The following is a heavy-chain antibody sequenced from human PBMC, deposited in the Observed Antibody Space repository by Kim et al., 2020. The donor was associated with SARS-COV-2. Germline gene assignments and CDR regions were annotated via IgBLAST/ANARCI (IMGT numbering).Heavy chain of an antibody. CDR3: ARQWFGELLLDISDAFDI. CDR2: INHSGST. J-gene: IGHJ3*02. CDR1: GGSFSGYY. D-gene: IGHD3-10*01. V-gene: IGHV4-34*01. Sequence: SETLSLTCAVYGGSFSGYYWSWIRQPPGKGLEWIGEINHSGSTNYNPSLKSRVTISVDTSKNQFSLKLSSVTAADTAVYYCARQWFGELLLDISDAFDIWGQGTMVTVSS.